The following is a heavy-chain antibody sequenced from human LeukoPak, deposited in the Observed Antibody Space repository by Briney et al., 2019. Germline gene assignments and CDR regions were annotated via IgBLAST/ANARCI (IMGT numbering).Heavy chain of an antibody. J-gene: IGHJ4*02. CDR3: TTDLKESGSDTTTGFQY. CDR2: IYSGGST. Sequence: GGSLRLSCVVSGFTVSNNYMSWVRQAPRKGLEWVSLIYSGGSTYYADSVKGRFTISRDNSKNTLYLQVNSLKVEDTAVYYCTTDLKESGSDTTTGFQYWGQGTLVTVSS. D-gene: IGHD1-26*01. CDR1: GFTVSNNY. V-gene: IGHV3-53*01.